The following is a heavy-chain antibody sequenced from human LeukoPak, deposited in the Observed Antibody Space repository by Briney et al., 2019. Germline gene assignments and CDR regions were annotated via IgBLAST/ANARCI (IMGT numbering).Heavy chain of an antibody. J-gene: IGHJ3*02. CDR3: ARDAEGIDACDM. CDR2: MYSCGST. CDR1: GFTVSSNY. V-gene: IGHV3-66*01. Sequence: GGSLRLSCAASGFTVSSNYMSWARQATGKGLEWVSVMYSCGSTYYADSVKGRFTISRDNSKNTLYFQMNSLRAEDTAVYYCARDAEGIDACDMWGEGTMVTVSS.